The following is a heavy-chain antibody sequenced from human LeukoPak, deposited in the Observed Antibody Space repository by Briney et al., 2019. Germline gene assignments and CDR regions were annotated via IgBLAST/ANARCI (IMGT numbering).Heavy chain of an antibody. Sequence: SQTLSLTCAISGDSVSNNSAAWNWIRQSPSRGLEWLGRTYYRSKWYNDYAVSVKSRITINPDTSKNQFSLQLNSVTPEDTAVYYCARDMSYDSSGYYPHCFDYWGQGTLVTVSS. D-gene: IGHD3-22*01. V-gene: IGHV6-1*01. CDR3: ARDMSYDSSGYYPHCFDY. CDR2: TYYRSKWYN. CDR1: GDSVSNNSAA. J-gene: IGHJ4*02.